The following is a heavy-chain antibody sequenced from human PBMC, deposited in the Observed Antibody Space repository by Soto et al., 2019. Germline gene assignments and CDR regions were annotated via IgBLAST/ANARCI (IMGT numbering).Heavy chain of an antibody. V-gene: IGHV4-34*01. CDR3: ARGGSMVRGVNYYYMDV. J-gene: IGHJ6*03. Sequence: SETLSLTCAVYGGSFSGYYWSWIRQPPGKGLEWIGEINHSGSTNYNPSLKSRVTISVDTSKNQFSLKLSSVTAADTAVYYCARGGSMVRGVNYYYMDVWGKGTTVTVSS. CDR1: GGSFSGYY. CDR2: INHSGST. D-gene: IGHD3-10*01.